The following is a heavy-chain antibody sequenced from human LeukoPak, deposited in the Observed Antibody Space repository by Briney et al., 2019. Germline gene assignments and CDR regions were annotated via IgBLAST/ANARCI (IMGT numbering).Heavy chain of an antibody. Sequence: PGRSLRLSCAASGFTFSSYAMHWVRQAPGKGLXXXXXXSYDGRNKYYADSVKGRFTISRDNSKNTLYLQMNSLRAEDTAVYYCTESYCSGGSCLAYFDYWGQGTLVTVSS. J-gene: IGHJ4*02. CDR3: TESYCSGGSCLAYFDY. CDR1: GFTFSSYA. CDR2: XSYDGRNK. V-gene: IGHV3-30*01. D-gene: IGHD2-15*01.